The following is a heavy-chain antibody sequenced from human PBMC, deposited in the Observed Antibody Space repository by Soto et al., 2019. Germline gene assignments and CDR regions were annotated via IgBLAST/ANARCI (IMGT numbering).Heavy chain of an antibody. D-gene: IGHD2-2*01. Sequence: GASVKVSCKASGDSYTSYAMHWVRQAPGQRLEWMGWISAYNGNTNYAQKLQGRITMTTDTSTSTAYMELRSLRSDDTAVYYCARDLWDCSSTSCYNWFDPWGQGTLVTVSS. CDR1: GDSYTSYA. V-gene: IGHV1-18*01. CDR2: ISAYNGNT. CDR3: ARDLWDCSSTSCYNWFDP. J-gene: IGHJ5*02.